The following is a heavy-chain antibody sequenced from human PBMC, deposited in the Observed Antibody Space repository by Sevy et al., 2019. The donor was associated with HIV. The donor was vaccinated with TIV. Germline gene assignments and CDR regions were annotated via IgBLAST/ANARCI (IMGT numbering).Heavy chain of an antibody. CDR3: ARLHRHIAAARAMDV. CDR1: GFTVTNNY. D-gene: IGHD6-13*01. Sequence: GGSLRLSCAASGFTVTNNYISWVRQAPGKGLDWVALSYSDDSRYFADSVRGRFTISRDSLKNTLYLQMNSLRAEDTAVYYCARLHRHIAAARAMDVWGQGTTVTVS. J-gene: IGHJ6*02. V-gene: IGHV3-53*01. CDR2: SYSDDSR.